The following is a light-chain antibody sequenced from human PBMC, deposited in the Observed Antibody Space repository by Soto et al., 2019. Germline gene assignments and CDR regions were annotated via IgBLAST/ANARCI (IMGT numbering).Light chain of an antibody. CDR3: QQYNTYSRT. CDR1: QSINSW. J-gene: IGKJ1*01. Sequence: DIQMTQSPSTLSAFVGDRVTITCRASQSINSWLAWYQQKPGKAPKLLIYKASSLETGVPSRFSGSGSGTEFTLTISSLQPDDFASYYCQQYNTYSRTFVQGTKVEIK. V-gene: IGKV1-5*03. CDR2: KAS.